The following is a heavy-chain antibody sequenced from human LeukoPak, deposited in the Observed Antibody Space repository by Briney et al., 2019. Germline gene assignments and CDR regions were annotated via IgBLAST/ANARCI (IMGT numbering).Heavy chain of an antibody. CDR2: ISSSSSYI. V-gene: IGHV3-21*01. J-gene: IGHJ4*02. Sequence: GGSLRLSCAASGFTFSSYSMNWVRQAPGKGLEWVSSISSSSSYIYYADSVKGRFTISRDNAKNSLYLQMNSLRAEDTAVYYCARYYDILTGTDYWGQGTLVTVSS. CDR3: ARYYDILTGTDY. D-gene: IGHD3-9*01. CDR1: GFTFSSYS.